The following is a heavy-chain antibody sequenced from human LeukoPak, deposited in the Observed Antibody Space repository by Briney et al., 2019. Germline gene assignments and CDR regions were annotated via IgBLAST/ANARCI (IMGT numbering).Heavy chain of an antibody. Sequence: GASVNVSCKASGYTFASYDINWVRQATGQGLEGMGWMNPNSGNTGYAQKFQGRVTMTRNTSISTAYMELSSLRSEDTVVYYCAREAGHSGGSYFDYWGQGTLVTVSS. J-gene: IGHJ4*02. V-gene: IGHV1-8*01. CDR3: AREAGHSGGSYFDY. CDR2: MNPNSGNT. D-gene: IGHD1-26*01. CDR1: GYTFASYD.